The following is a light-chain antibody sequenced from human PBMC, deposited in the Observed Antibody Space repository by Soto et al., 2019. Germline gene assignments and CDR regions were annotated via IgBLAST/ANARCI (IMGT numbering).Light chain of an antibody. J-gene: IGKJ4*01. CDR3: QQYESSPLT. V-gene: IGKV3-20*01. CDR2: RAS. CDR1: QSVSSSF. Sequence: EIVLTQSPDTLSLSPGERATLSCRASQSVSSSFLAWYQQKPGQAPRLLIYRASSRATGIPDRFTGSGSGTDFTLTISRLEPEDFEVYYCQQYESSPLTFGGGAKVEIK.